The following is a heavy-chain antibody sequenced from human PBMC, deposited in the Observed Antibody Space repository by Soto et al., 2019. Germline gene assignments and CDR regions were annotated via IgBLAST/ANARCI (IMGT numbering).Heavy chain of an antibody. CDR3: AKDRGPSDYIWGSYRSVDY. D-gene: IGHD3-16*01. J-gene: IGHJ4*02. Sequence: EVQLLESGGGLVQPGGSLRLSCAASGFTFSSYAMSWVRQAPGKGLEWVSAISGSGGSTYYADSVKGRFTISRDNSKNPLYLQINSLRAEDTAVYYCAKDRGPSDYIWGSYRSVDYWGQGTLVTVSS. CDR2: ISGSGGST. CDR1: GFTFSSYA. V-gene: IGHV3-23*01.